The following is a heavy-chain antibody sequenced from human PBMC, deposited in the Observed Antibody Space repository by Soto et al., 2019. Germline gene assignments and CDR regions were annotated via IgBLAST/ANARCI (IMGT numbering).Heavy chain of an antibody. CDR1: GGTFSSYT. V-gene: IGHV1-69*02. CDR3: ASSYGDAFDI. CDR2: IIPILGIA. Sequence: QVQLVQSGAEVKKPGSSVKVSCKASGGTFSSYTISWVRQAPGQGLEWMGRIIPILGIANYAQKFQGRVTSTADKSTSTAYMELSSRRPEDTAVYYCASSYGDAFDIWGQGTMVTVSS. D-gene: IGHD4-17*01. J-gene: IGHJ3*02.